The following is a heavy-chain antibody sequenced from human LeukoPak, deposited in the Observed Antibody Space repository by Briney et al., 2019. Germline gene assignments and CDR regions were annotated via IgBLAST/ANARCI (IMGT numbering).Heavy chain of an antibody. V-gene: IGHV4-61*08. CDR3: ARDRTYYYDSSGYYPHDAFDI. D-gene: IGHD3-22*01. CDR1: GGSISSGGYY. Sequence: PSETLALTCTVSGGSISSGGYYWSWIRQPPGKGLEWIGYIYYSGSTNYNPSLKSRVTISVDTSKNQFSLKLSSVTAADTAVYYCARDRTYYYDSSGYYPHDAFDIWGQGTMVTVSS. J-gene: IGHJ3*02. CDR2: IYYSGST.